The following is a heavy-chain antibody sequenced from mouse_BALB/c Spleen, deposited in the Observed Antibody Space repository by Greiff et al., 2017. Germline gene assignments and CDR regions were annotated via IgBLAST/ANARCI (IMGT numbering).Heavy chain of an antibody. J-gene: IGHJ4*01. CDR2: ISDGGSYT. CDR1: GFTFSDYY. V-gene: IGHV5-4*02. CDR3: ARDGFNYSYYAMDY. Sequence: EVKLMESGGGLVKPGGSLKLSCAASGFTFSDYYMYWVRQTPEKRLEWVATISDGGSYTYYPDSVKGRFTISRDNAKNNLYLQMSSLKSEDTAMYYCARDGFNYSYYAMDYWGQGTSVTVSS. D-gene: IGHD2-1*01.